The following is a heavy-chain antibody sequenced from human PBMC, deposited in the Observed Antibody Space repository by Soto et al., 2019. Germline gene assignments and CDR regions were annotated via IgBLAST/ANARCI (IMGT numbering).Heavy chain of an antibody. CDR3: ARGLGLYGSGSYYNGYYFDY. J-gene: IGHJ4*02. CDR1: GFTFSSYD. CDR2: IGTAGDP. V-gene: IGHV3-13*05. D-gene: IGHD3-10*01. Sequence: GGSLRLSCAASGFTFSSYDMHWVRQATGKGLEWVSAIGTAGDPYYPGSEKGRFTISRENAKNSLYLQMNSLRAGDTAVYYCARGLGLYGSGSYYNGYYFDYWGQGTLVTVSS.